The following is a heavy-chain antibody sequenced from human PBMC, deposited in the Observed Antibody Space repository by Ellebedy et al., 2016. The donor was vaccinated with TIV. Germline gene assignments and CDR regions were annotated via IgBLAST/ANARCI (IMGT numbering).Heavy chain of an antibody. V-gene: IGHV4-4*02. J-gene: IGHJ6*02. CDR3: ARGERYCSGRSCLSFYYHYGMDV. Sequence: SETLSLTCAVSGDSISSLNWWSWVRQAPGKGLEWIGEIYQAGATNYNPSLKSRVTISVDKSNNQFSLKLTSVTAADTGVYYCARGERYCSGRSCLSFYYHYGMDVWGQGITVTVSS. CDR1: GDSISSLNW. D-gene: IGHD2-15*01. CDR2: IYQAGAT.